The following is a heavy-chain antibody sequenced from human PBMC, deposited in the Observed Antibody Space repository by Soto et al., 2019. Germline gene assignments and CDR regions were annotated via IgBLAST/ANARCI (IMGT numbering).Heavy chain of an antibody. CDR3: ARDSPLTIFGVVTPRFDP. CDR1: GYTFTSYG. Sequence: QVQLVQSGAEVKKPGASVKVSCKASGYTFTSYGISWVRQAPGQGLEWMGWISAYNGNTNYAQKRQGRVTMTTDTSTSTAYMELRSLRSDDTAVYYCARDSPLTIFGVVTPRFDPWGQGTLVTVSS. V-gene: IGHV1-18*01. CDR2: ISAYNGNT. J-gene: IGHJ5*02. D-gene: IGHD3-3*01.